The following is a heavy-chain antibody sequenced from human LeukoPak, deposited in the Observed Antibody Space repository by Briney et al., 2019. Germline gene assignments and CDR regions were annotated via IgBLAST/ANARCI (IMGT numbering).Heavy chain of an antibody. J-gene: IGHJ4*02. D-gene: IGHD1-26*01. CDR3: AGQDTGSYYAAYYFDY. V-gene: IGHV4-39*01. CDR2: IYYSGST. CDR1: GGSISSSSYY. Sequence: SETLSLTCTVSGGSISSSSYYWGWIRQPPGKGLEWIGSIYYSGSTYYNPSLKSRVTISVDTSKNQFSLKLSSVTAADTAVYYCAGQDTGSYYAAYYFDYWGQGTLVTVSS.